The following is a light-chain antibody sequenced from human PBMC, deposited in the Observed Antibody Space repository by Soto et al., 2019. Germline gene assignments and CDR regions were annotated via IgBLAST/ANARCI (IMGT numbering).Light chain of an antibody. Sequence: QSALTQPASVSGPPGQSITISCTGTSSDVGSYNLVSWYQQHPGKAPKLMIYEGSKRPSGVSNRFSGSTSGNTASLTISGLQAEDEADYYCCSYAGSRVFGGGTKVTVL. CDR1: SSDVGSYNL. CDR3: CSYAGSRV. J-gene: IGLJ3*02. CDR2: EGS. V-gene: IGLV2-23*01.